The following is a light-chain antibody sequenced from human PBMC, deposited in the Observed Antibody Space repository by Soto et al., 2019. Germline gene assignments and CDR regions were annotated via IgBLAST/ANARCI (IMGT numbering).Light chain of an antibody. Sequence: DIQMTQSPSSLSASVGDRVTITCQASQDISNYLNWYQQKPGKAPKLLIYDASNLETGVPSRFSGSGSGTDFTLTISSLQPEDFATYYCHQSYITPHTFGQGTKLEIK. CDR2: DAS. J-gene: IGKJ2*01. CDR3: HQSYITPHT. V-gene: IGKV1-39*01. CDR1: QDISNY.